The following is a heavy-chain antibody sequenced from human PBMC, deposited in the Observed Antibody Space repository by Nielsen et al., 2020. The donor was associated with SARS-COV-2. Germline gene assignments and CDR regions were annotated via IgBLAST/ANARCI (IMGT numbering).Heavy chain of an antibody. V-gene: IGHV3-30*02. CDR2: IWNDGSNK. CDR3: AKSWGGSYYYGMDV. D-gene: IGHD1-26*01. CDR1: GFSFSGHG. Sequence: GGSLRLSCEASGFSFSGHGMHWVRQAPGKGLEWVAVIWNDGSNKQYADSVKGRFTISRDNSKNTLYLQMNSLRAEDTAVYYCAKSWGGSYYYGMDVWGQGTTVTVSS. J-gene: IGHJ6*02.